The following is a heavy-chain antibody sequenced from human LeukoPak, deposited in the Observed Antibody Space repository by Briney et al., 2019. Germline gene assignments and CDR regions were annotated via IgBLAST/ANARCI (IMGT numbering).Heavy chain of an antibody. Sequence: ASVKVSCKASGYTFTSYDINWVRQAPGQGLEWMGIINPSGGSTSYAQKFQGRVTMTTDTSTSTAYMELRSLRSDDTAVYYCARQGYGGHSQGAADYWGQGTLVTVSS. CDR3: ARQGYGGHSQGAADY. V-gene: IGHV1-46*01. CDR1: GYTFTSYD. J-gene: IGHJ4*02. CDR2: INPSGGST. D-gene: IGHD4-23*01.